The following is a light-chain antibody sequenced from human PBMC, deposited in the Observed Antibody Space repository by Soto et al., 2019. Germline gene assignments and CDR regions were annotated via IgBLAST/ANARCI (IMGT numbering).Light chain of an antibody. CDR2: DAS. Sequence: DIQMTQSPSTLSASVGDRVNITCRASQTISMWLAWYQQKPGKATKLLMYDASRLQSGVPARFSGSGSGTDFTLTISSLQHDDFATYYCQQYSSSSMYTFGQGTKLEIK. CDR3: QQYSSSSMYT. V-gene: IGKV1-5*01. J-gene: IGKJ2*01. CDR1: QTISMW.